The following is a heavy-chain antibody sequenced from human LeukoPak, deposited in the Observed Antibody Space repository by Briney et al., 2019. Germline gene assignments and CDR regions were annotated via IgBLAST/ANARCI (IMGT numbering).Heavy chain of an antibody. CDR1: GGSFSGYY. CDR3: ARLGVQLWTRGWFDP. D-gene: IGHD5-18*01. Sequence: SENLSLTCAVYGGSFSGYYWSWIRQPPGKGLEWIGEINHSGSTNYNPSLKSRVTISVDTSKNQFSLKLSSVTAADTAVYYCARLGVQLWTRGWFDPWGQGTLVTVSS. CDR2: INHSGST. J-gene: IGHJ5*02. V-gene: IGHV4-34*01.